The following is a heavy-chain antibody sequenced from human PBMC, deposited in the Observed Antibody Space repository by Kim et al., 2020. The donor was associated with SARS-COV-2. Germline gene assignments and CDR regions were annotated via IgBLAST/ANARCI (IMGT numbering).Heavy chain of an antibody. CDR3: ASIIAAAGTPRGGDVLDY. D-gene: IGHD6-13*01. CDR2: IYYSGST. V-gene: IGHV4-31*03. Sequence: SETLSLTCTVSGGSISSGGYYWSWIRQHPGKGLEWIGYIYYSGSTYYNPSLKSRVTISVDTSKNQFSLKLSSVTAADTAVYYCASIIAAAGTPRGGDVLDYWGQGTLVTVSS. CDR1: GGSISSGGYY. J-gene: IGHJ4*02.